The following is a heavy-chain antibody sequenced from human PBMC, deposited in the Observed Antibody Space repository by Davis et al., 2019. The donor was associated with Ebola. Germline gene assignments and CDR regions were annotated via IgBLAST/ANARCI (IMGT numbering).Heavy chain of an antibody. D-gene: IGHD2-2*01. V-gene: IGHV4-4*02. CDR2: IYHSGST. J-gene: IGHJ1*01. CDR3: GCSSTSPQIPLKH. CDR1: GGSISSSNW. Sequence: PSETLSLTCAVSGGSISSSNWWSWVRQPPGKGLEWIGEIYHSGSTNYNPSLKSRVTISVDKSKNQFSLKLSSVTAADTAVYYCGCSSTSPQIPLKHWGQGTLVTVSS.